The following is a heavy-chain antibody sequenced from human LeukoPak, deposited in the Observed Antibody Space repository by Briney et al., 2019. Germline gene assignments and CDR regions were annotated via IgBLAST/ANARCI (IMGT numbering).Heavy chain of an antibody. D-gene: IGHD2-2*01. V-gene: IGHV4-59*11. Sequence: SETLSLTCTVSGGSISSHYWSWIRQPPGKGLEWIGYIYYSGSTNYNPSLKSRVTTSVDTSKNQFSLKLSSVTAADTAVYYCARGHCSSTSCSRNWFDPWGQGTLVTVSS. J-gene: IGHJ5*02. CDR2: IYYSGST. CDR1: GGSISSHY. CDR3: ARGHCSSTSCSRNWFDP.